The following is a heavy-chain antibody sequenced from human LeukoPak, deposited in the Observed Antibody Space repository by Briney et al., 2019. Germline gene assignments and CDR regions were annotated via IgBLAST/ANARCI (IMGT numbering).Heavy chain of an antibody. CDR3: AKASGYGDHFSGMDV. CDR1: GFTFSSYS. D-gene: IGHD4-17*01. CDR2: ISSGTTYI. J-gene: IGHJ6*02. Sequence: GGSLRLSCAASGFTFSSYSMNWVRQAPEKGLEWVSSISSGTTYIYYADSLKGRFTISRDNAKSSLYLQMNSLSAEDTAVYYCAKASGYGDHFSGMDVWGQGTTVTVSS. V-gene: IGHV3-21*01.